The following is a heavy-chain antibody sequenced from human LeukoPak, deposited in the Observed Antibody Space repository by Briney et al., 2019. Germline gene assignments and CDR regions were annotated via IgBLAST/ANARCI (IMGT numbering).Heavy chain of an antibody. CDR3: ARGGVVPAAFGGFDP. J-gene: IGHJ5*02. D-gene: IGHD2-2*01. CDR1: GYTFTSYY. CDR2: INPSGGST. Sequence: GASVKVSCKASGYTFTSYYMHWVRQAPGQGLEWMGIINPSGGSTSYAQKFQGRVTMTRDTSTSTVYMELSSLRSEDTAVYYCARGGVVPAAFGGFDPWGQGALVTVSS. V-gene: IGHV1-46*01.